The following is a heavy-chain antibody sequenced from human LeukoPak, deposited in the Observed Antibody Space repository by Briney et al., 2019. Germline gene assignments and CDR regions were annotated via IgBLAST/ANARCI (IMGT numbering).Heavy chain of an antibody. D-gene: IGHD5-18*01. J-gene: IGHJ4*02. V-gene: IGHV3-49*04. CDR3: TRVRGYSYGYGDY. Sequence: GRSLGLLFKASGFRFGDLAMGWVPQAPRKGLGGGGFIRSKAYGGTTEHSACAKGNFSISRDDSKSIVYLQMNSLKTEDTAVYYCTRVRGYSYGYGDYWGQGTLLTVSS. CDR1: GFRFGDLA. CDR2: IRSKAYGGTT.